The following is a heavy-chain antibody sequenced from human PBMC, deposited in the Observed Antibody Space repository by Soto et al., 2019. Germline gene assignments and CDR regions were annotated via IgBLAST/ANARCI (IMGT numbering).Heavy chain of an antibody. CDR2: IYYSGST. Sequence: PXXTLSLHCTVSGGSIRSGGYYWSCIRQHPGKGLEWIGYIYYSGSTYYNPSLKSRVTISVDTSKNQFSLKLSSVTDADTAVYYCARDRVSGYELLLDYWGQGTLVTVSS. CDR1: GGSIRSGGYY. CDR3: ARDRVSGYELLLDY. V-gene: IGHV4-31*03. J-gene: IGHJ4*02. D-gene: IGHD5-12*01.